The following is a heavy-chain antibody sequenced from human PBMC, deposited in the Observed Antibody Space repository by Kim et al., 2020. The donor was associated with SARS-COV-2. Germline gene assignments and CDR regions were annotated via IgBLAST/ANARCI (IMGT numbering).Heavy chain of an antibody. CDR3: ARGPGYSYGYFQH. Sequence: YTPALKSRVTISVHASKNQFSLKQSSVAAADTAVYYCARGPGYSYGYFQHWGQGTLVTVSS. D-gene: IGHD5-18*01. J-gene: IGHJ1*01. V-gene: IGHV4-34*01.